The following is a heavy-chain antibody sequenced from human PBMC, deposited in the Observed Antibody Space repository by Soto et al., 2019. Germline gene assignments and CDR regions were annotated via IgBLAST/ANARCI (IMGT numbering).Heavy chain of an antibody. CDR2: IIPILGIA. D-gene: IGHD1-26*01. CDR1: GGTFSSYA. J-gene: IGHJ6*02. CDR3: ASAVCGSYDFAILYYYYGMDV. V-gene: IGHV1-69*10. Sequence: ASVKVSCKASGGTFSSYAISWERQAPGQGLEWMGGIIPILGIANYAQKFQGRVTITADKSTSPAYMELSSLRSEDTVVYYCASAVCGSYDFAILYYYYGMDVWGQGTTVTVSS.